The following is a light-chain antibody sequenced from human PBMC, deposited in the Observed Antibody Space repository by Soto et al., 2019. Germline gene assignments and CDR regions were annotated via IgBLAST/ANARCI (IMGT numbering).Light chain of an antibody. Sequence: QSALTQPASVSGSPGQSITISCTGTSNDVGGYNFVSWYQQHPGKAPKLVVFEVTSRPAGVSNRFSGSKSGNTASLTISGLQAEDEADYYCSSYTDTITPDVMFGGGTKVTVL. J-gene: IGLJ3*02. CDR3: SSYTDTITPDVM. CDR2: EVT. CDR1: SNDVGGYNF. V-gene: IGLV2-14*01.